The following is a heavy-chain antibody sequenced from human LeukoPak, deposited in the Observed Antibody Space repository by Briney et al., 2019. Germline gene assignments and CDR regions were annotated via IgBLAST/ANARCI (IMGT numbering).Heavy chain of an antibody. Sequence: PSETLSLTCTLSDYSISSGYYWGWIRQPPGKGLEWIGSIYHSGSTYYNPSLKSRVTISVDTSKNQFSLKLSSVTAADTAVYYCARGTVGATVYYFDYWGQGTLVTVSS. J-gene: IGHJ4*02. CDR3: ARGTVGATVYYFDY. D-gene: IGHD1-26*01. CDR1: DYSISSGYY. V-gene: IGHV4-38-2*02. CDR2: IYHSGST.